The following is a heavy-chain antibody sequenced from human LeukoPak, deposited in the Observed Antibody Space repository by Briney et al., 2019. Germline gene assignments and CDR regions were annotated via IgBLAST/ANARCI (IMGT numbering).Heavy chain of an antibody. J-gene: IGHJ4*02. Sequence: PGRSLRLSCAASGFTFSSFAVHWVRQAPGKGLEWVAVISYDGSDEYYADSVRGRFTISRDNSKNSLYLQMNSLRVEDTAVYYCARGRDSGSYSSYFDYWGQGTLVTVSS. CDR3: ARGRDSGSYSSYFDY. D-gene: IGHD1-26*01. CDR1: GFTFSSFA. CDR2: ISYDGSDE. V-gene: IGHV3-30-3*01.